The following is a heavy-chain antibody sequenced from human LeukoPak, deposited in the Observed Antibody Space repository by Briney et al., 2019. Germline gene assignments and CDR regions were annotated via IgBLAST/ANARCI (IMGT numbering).Heavy chain of an antibody. CDR2: ISGSGGST. D-gene: IGHD4-17*01. CDR3: AKLTTTVTTGPGD. J-gene: IGHJ4*02. Sequence: GGSLKLSCATSGFTFSSYAMSWVRQAPGKGLEWVSAISGSGGSTYYADSVKGRFTISRDNSKNTLYLQMNSLRAEDTAVYYCAKLTTTVTTGPGDWGQGTLVTVSS. CDR1: GFTFSSYA. V-gene: IGHV3-23*01.